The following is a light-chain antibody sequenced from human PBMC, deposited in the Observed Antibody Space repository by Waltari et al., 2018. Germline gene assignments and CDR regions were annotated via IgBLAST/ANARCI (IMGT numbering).Light chain of an antibody. J-gene: IGKJ5*01. Sequence: DIVMTQSPDSLAVSLGERPTINCKSSQSVLYSPNNKNYLAWYQQKPGQPPKLLIYWAATRESGVPDRFSGSGSGTDFTLTISSLQAEDVAVYYCQQYYATPITFGQGTRLEIK. V-gene: IGKV4-1*01. CDR3: QQYYATPIT. CDR2: WAA. CDR1: QSVLYSPNNKNY.